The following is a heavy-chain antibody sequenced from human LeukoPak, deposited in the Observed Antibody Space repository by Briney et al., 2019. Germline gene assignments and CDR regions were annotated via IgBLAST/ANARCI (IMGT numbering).Heavy chain of an antibody. V-gene: IGHV3-66*01. CDR3: ARDRGGGYHAGIFY. CDR2: VYSADST. Sequence: GGSLRLSCAASGFTVNSNYMTWVRQAPGKGLEWVSIVYSADSTFYADSVKDRFTISRDKSKNTLYLQMNSLRAEDTAMYYCARDRGGGYHAGIFYWGQGTLVTVSS. CDR1: GFTVNSNY. D-gene: IGHD5-12*01. J-gene: IGHJ4*02.